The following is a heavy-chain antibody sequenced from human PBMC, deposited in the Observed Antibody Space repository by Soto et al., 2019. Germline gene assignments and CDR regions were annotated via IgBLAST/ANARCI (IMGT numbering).Heavy chain of an antibody. CDR2: INHSGST. D-gene: IGHD1-1*01. J-gene: IGHJ3*02. CDR3: ARARTTAFAFDI. Sequence: QVQLQQWGAGLLKPSETLSLTCAVYGGSFSGYYWSWIRQPPGKGLEWIGEINHSGSTNYNPSLKSRVTISVDTSKNQFSLKLSSVTAAGTAVYYCARARTTAFAFDIWGEGTMVTVSS. CDR1: GGSFSGYY. V-gene: IGHV4-34*01.